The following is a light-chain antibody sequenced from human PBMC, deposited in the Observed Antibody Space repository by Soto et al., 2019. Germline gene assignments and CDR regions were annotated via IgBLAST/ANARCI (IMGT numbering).Light chain of an antibody. Sequence: DIVMTQSPDSLAVSLGERATINCKSSQSVLYRSNNKNYLAWYQHKPGQPPRLLIYWASTRESGVPERFSGSGSGTDFTLTISSLQAEDVAVYYCQQYFSTPFSFGPGTKVGI. J-gene: IGKJ3*01. V-gene: IGKV4-1*01. CDR3: QQYFSTPFS. CDR2: WAS. CDR1: QSVLYRSNNKNY.